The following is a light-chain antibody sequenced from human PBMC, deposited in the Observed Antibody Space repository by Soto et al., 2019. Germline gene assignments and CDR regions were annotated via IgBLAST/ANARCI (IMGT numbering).Light chain of an antibody. CDR1: QSVSNN. J-gene: IGKJ4*01. V-gene: IGKV3-15*01. CDR3: QQYNNWPLT. Sequence: EIVMTQSPATLSVSPGERATLSCRASQSVSNNLAWYQQKPGQPPRLLIYFASTRATGIPARFSGSGSGTEFTLTISSLQSEDFVVYYCQQYNNWPLTFGGGTKVEIK. CDR2: FAS.